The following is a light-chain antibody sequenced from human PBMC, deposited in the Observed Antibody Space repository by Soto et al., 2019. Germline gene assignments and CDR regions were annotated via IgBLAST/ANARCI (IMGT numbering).Light chain of an antibody. CDR1: SSNTGSNI. J-gene: IGLJ2*01. CDR3: AAWDDSLNGVV. V-gene: IGLV1-44*01. CDR2: SNN. Sequence: QSVLTQPPSASGTPGQRVTISCSGSSSNTGSNIVNWYQQLPGTAPKLLIYSNNQRPSGVPDRFSGSKSGTSASLAISGLQSEDEADYHCAAWDDSLNGVVFGGGTKLTVL.